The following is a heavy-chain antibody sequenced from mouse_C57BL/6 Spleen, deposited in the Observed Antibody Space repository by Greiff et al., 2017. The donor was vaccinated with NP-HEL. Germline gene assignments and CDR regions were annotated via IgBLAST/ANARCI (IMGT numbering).Heavy chain of an antibody. CDR2: ISDGGSYT. D-gene: IGHD2-5*01. Sequence: DVKLVESGGGLVKPGGSLKLSCAASGFTFSSYAMSWVRQTPEKRLEWVATISDGGSYTYYPDNVKGRFTISRDNAKNNLYLQMSHLKSEDTAMYYCARGGVTTAWFAYWGQGTLVTVSA. CDR3: ARGGVTTAWFAY. V-gene: IGHV5-4*03. J-gene: IGHJ3*01. CDR1: GFTFSSYA.